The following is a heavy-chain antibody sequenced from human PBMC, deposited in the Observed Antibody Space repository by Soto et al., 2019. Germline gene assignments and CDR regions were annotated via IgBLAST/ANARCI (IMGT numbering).Heavy chain of an antibody. J-gene: IGHJ6*02. CDR3: AKDRAFNYFYGMDV. D-gene: IGHD3-10*01. Sequence: GGSLRLSCIASGLAFGNYAMNWVCQVPGRGLEWVAGVNTNGRSTYYADSVRGRFTISRDNSKITVYLQMNSLRAEDTAVNHCAKDRAFNYFYGMDVWGQGTTVTVSS. V-gene: IGHV3-23*01. CDR2: VNTNGRST. CDR1: GLAFGNYA.